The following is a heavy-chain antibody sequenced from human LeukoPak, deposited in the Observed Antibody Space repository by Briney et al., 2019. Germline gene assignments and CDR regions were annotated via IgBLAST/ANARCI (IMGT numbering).Heavy chain of an antibody. CDR3: ARWNSYAEYFQH. V-gene: IGHV3-48*01. D-gene: IGHD1-1*01. CDR1: GFTFSSYS. J-gene: IGHJ1*01. CDR2: ISSSSSTI. Sequence: GGSLRLSCAASGFTFSSYSMNWVRQAPGKGLEWVSYISSSSSTIYYADSVKGRFTISRDNSKNTLYLQMNSLRAEDTAVYYCARWNSYAEYFQHWGQGTLVTVSS.